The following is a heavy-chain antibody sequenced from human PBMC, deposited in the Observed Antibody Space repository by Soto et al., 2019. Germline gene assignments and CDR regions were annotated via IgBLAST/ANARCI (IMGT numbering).Heavy chain of an antibody. J-gene: IGHJ6*02. V-gene: IGHV5-10-1*01. Sequence: GEALKSSGEGSGYSFTTYWISWVRQMPGKGLEWMGRIDPSDSYTNYSPSFQGHVTISADKSISTAYLQWSSLKASDTAMYYCARSAHYFYDSSAHHYVMAFPGQRSTVTGSS. CDR3: ARSAHYFYDSSAHHYVMAF. CDR2: IDPSDSYT. CDR1: GYSFTTYW. D-gene: IGHD3-22*01.